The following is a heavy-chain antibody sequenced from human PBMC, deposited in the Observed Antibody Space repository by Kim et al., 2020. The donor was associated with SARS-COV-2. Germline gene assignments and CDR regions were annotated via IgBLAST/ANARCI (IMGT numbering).Heavy chain of an antibody. D-gene: IGHD3-22*01. CDR3: ARDSRYYDSSGYYAFDY. CDR1: GFTFSSYA. V-gene: IGHV3-30-3*01. Sequence: GGSLRLSCAASGFTFSSYAMHWVRQAPGKGLEWVAVISYDGSNKYYADSVKGRFTISRDNSKNTLYLQMNSLRAEDTAVYYCARDSRYYDSSGYYAFDYWGQGTLVTVSS. CDR2: ISYDGSNK. J-gene: IGHJ4*02.